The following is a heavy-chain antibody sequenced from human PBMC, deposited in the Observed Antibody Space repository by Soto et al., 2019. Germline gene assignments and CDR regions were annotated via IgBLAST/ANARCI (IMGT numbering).Heavy chain of an antibody. V-gene: IGHV4-59*01. D-gene: IGHD3-22*01. J-gene: IGHJ4*02. CDR3: ARAQTYYYDSSGYSTQFDY. CDR1: GGSISSYY. CDR2: IYYSGST. Sequence: SETLSLTCTVSGGSISSYYWSWIRQPPGKGLEWIGYIYYSGSTNYNPSLKSRVTISVDTSKNQFSLKLSSVTAADTAVYYCARAQTYYYDSSGYSTQFDYWGQGTLVTVSS.